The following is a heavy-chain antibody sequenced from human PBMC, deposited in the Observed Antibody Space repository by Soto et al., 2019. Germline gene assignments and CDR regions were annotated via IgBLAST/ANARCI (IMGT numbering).Heavy chain of an antibody. CDR3: ARDRARVFAS. CDR2: ISTSGGTI. Sequence: QVQLVESGGGLVKPGGSLRLSCAASGFTFSDYYMSWIRQAPGKGLEWLSHISTSGGTIYYADSEKGLFSISRDNAKNSLYLQLSSLSAEDTAVYFWARDRARVFASWGQGTLVTVSS. CDR1: GFTFSDYY. J-gene: IGHJ4*02. V-gene: IGHV3-11*01.